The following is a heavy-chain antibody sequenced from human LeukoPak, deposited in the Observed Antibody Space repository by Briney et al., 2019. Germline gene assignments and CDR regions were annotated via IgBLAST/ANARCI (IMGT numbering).Heavy chain of an antibody. Sequence: GGSLRLSCAASGFTFSNAWMSWVRQAPGKGLEWVGRIKSKTDGGTTDYAAPVKGRFTIPRDDSKNTLYLQMNSLKTEDTAVYYCTTDPPIIPRIAAAGTGGYWGQGTLVTVSS. CDR2: IKSKTDGGTT. CDR3: TTDPPIIPRIAAAGTGGY. CDR1: GFTFSNAW. D-gene: IGHD6-13*01. V-gene: IGHV3-15*01. J-gene: IGHJ4*02.